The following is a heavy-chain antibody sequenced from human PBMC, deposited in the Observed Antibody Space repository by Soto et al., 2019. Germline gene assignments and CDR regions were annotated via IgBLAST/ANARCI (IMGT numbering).Heavy chain of an antibody. J-gene: IGHJ6*02. V-gene: IGHV1-2*02. Sequence: ASVKVSCKASGYTFTGHYMHWVRQAPGQGLEWMGWMNPNSGDTNYAQNFQGRVAMTRDTSISTAYMEVSRLRSDDTAVYYCARDWYYYGSGSHHNEVRYGMDVWGQGTTVTVSS. D-gene: IGHD3-10*01. CDR1: GYTFTGHY. CDR2: MNPNSGDT. CDR3: ARDWYYYGSGSHHNEVRYGMDV.